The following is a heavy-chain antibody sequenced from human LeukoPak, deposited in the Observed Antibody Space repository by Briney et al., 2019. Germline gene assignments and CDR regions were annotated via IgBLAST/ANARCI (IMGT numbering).Heavy chain of an antibody. CDR1: GFSLSTPEMC. V-gene: IGHV2-70*17. Sequence: SGPALVKPTQTLTLTCTFSGFSLSTPEMCVTWIRQPPGKALEWLARIGWDDDKFYSPSLRTRLTISKDTPKNQVVLRMTNMDPVDTGTYYCARMTPDSPSFDYWGQGALITVSS. D-gene: IGHD2-15*01. J-gene: IGHJ4*02. CDR2: IGWDDDK. CDR3: ARMTPDSPSFDY.